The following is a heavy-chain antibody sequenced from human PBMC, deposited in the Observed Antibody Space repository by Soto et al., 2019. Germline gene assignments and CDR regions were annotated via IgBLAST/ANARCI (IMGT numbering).Heavy chain of an antibody. Sequence: SETLSLTCTVSGGSISSSSYYWGWIRQPPGKGLEWIGSIYYSGSTYYNPSLKSRVTISVDTSKNQFSLKLSSVTAADTAVYYCARLDYYGSGSYRIYFDYWGQGTLVTVSS. D-gene: IGHD3-10*01. V-gene: IGHV4-39*01. CDR3: ARLDYYGSGSYRIYFDY. CDR1: GGSISSSSYY. CDR2: IYYSGST. J-gene: IGHJ4*02.